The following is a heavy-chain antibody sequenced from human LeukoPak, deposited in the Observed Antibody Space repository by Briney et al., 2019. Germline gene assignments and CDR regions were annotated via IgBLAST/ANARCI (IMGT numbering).Heavy chain of an antibody. J-gene: IGHJ3*02. V-gene: IGHV3-48*03. Sequence: GGSLRLSCAASGFTFSSYEMNWVRQAPGKGLEWVSYISRSGSKIYYADSVKGRFTISRDNTKNSLYLQMDSLRAEDTAVYYCARGYCSSTSCYRRGAFDIWGQGTMVTVSS. D-gene: IGHD2-2*01. CDR2: ISRSGSKI. CDR3: ARGYCSSTSCYRRGAFDI. CDR1: GFTFSSYE.